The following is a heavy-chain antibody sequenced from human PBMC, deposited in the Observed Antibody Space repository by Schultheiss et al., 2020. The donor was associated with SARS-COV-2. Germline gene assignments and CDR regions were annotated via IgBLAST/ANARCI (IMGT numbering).Heavy chain of an antibody. D-gene: IGHD4-17*01. CDR1: GGSITSGAYS. CDR3: ARFYGDYNNYFDY. J-gene: IGHJ4*02. Sequence: LRLSCAVSGGSITSGAYSWSWIRQPPGKGLEWIGYIYLSGTSYYNPSLKSRVTISVDRSKNQFSLKLSSVTAADTAVYYCARFYGDYNNYFDYWGQGTLVTVSS. V-gene: IGHV4-30-2*01. CDR2: IYLSGTS.